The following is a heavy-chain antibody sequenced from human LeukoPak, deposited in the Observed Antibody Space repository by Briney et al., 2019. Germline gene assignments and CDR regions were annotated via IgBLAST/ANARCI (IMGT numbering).Heavy chain of an antibody. CDR1: GFPFSSHW. CDR3: ARDHRNYMFDY. CDR2: INSDGSIT. Sequence: GSLRLSCAASGFPFSSHWMHWVRQVPGKGLVWVSLINSDGSITTYADSVKGRFTISRDNAKNTLFLQMNSLRAEDTAVYFCARDHRNYMFDYWGQGILVTVSS. D-gene: IGHD5-24*01. V-gene: IGHV3-74*01. J-gene: IGHJ4*02.